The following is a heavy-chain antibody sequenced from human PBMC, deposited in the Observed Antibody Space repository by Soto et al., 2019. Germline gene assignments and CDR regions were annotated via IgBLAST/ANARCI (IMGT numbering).Heavy chain of an antibody. V-gene: IGHV1-69*01. D-gene: IGHD3-22*01. CDR2: IIPIFGTA. Sequence: QVQLVQSGAEVKKPWSSVKVSCKASGGTFSSYAISWVRQAPGQGLEWMGGIIPIFGTANYAQKFQGRVTITEDESTSTAYMELSSLRSEDTAVYYCASWDYDSSGPNAFDIWGQGTMVTVSS. J-gene: IGHJ3*02. CDR3: ASWDYDSSGPNAFDI. CDR1: GGTFSSYA.